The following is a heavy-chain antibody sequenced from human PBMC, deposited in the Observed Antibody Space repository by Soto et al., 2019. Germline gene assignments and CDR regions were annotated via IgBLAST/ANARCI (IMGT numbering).Heavy chain of an antibody. V-gene: IGHV1-69*13. CDR3: AGGYANKIVVNYFLAIGV. D-gene: IGHD3-16*01. Sequence: SVKVSCKASGGSLSNYGISWVRQAPGQGLEWMGGIIPVFGTANYAQKFQGRVTITADESTSIVYMDVTSLRSEDTAVYYCAGGYANKIVVNYFLAIGVWGQGNQVTVS. CDR1: GGSLSNYG. CDR2: IIPVFGTA. J-gene: IGHJ4*03.